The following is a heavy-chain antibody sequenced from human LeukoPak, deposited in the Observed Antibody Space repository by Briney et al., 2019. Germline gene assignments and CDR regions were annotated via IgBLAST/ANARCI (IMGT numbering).Heavy chain of an antibody. D-gene: IGHD3-16*02. CDR1: GYTFTSYD. CDR3: AREAFVSLRAANYYYYMVV. J-gene: IGHJ6*03. Sequence: ASVKVSCKASGYTFTSYDINWVRQATGQGLEWMGWMNPNSGNTGYAQKFQGRVTMTRNTSISTAYMELSSLRSEDTAVYYCAREAFVSLRAANYYYYMVVWGKGTTVTVSS. V-gene: IGHV1-8*01. CDR2: MNPNSGNT.